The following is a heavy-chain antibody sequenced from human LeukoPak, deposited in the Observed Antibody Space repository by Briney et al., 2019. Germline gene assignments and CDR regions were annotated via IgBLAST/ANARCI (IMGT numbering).Heavy chain of an antibody. CDR2: ISYDGSNK. J-gene: IGHJ4*02. D-gene: IGHD4-17*01. CDR3: ASSTNGDYEPLDY. Sequence: PGRSLRLSCAASGFTFSSYAMHWVRQAPGKGLEWVAVISYDGSNKYYADSVKGRFTISRDNSKNTLYLQMNSLRAEDTAVYYCASSTNGDYEPLDYWGQGTLVTVSP. CDR1: GFTFSSYA. V-gene: IGHV3-30-3*01.